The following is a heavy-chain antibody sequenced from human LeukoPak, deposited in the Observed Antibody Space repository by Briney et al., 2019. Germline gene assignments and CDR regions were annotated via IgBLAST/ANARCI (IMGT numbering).Heavy chain of an antibody. V-gene: IGHV4-59*01. Sequence: SETLSLTCTVSGGSISSYYWSWIRQPPGKGLEWIGYIYYSGSTNYNPSLKSRVTISVDTSKNQFSLKLSSVTAADTAVYYCARARDGYYGSGSLDWGQGTLVTVSS. D-gene: IGHD3-10*01. CDR2: IYYSGST. J-gene: IGHJ4*02. CDR3: ARARDGYYGSGSLD. CDR1: GGSISSYY.